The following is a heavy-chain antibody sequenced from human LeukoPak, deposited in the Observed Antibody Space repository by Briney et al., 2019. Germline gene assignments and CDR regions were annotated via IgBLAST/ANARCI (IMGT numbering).Heavy chain of an antibody. CDR3: ARNRGTPVPDFAY. CDR2: IYPRDSDT. V-gene: IGHV5-51*01. D-gene: IGHD1-1*01. J-gene: IGHJ4*02. CDR1: GYNFASYW. Sequence: GESLKISCKGSGYNFASYWIGWVRQMPGKGLEWMGIIYPRDSDTRYSPSFQGQVTISADKSTSTALLQWSSLRASDTAMYYCARNRGTPVPDFAYWGQGTQVTAAS.